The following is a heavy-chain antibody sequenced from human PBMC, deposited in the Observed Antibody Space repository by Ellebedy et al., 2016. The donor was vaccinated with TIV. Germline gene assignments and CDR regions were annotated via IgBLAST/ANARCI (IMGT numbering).Heavy chain of an antibody. CDR3: ARDLWYGDYGLGYYYGMDV. D-gene: IGHD4-17*01. V-gene: IGHV4-59*01. Sequence: SETLSLXCTVSGGSISSYYWSWIRQPPGKGLEWVGYIYYSGSTNYNPSLKSRVTISVGTSKNQFSLKLSSVTAADTAVYYCARDLWYGDYGLGYYYGMDVWGQGTTVTVSS. J-gene: IGHJ6*02. CDR2: IYYSGST. CDR1: GGSISSYY.